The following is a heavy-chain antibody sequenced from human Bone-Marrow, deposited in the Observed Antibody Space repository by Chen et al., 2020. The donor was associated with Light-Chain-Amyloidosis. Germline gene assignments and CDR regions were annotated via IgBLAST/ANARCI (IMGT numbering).Heavy chain of an antibody. CDR1: GYTSPNYW. CDR3: ARRRDGYNFDY. CDR2: IYPDDSDA. J-gene: IGHJ4*02. V-gene: IGHV5-51*01. D-gene: IGHD5-12*01. Sequence: EVQLEQSGPEVKKPGESLKIPCKGAGYTSPNYWIGWVRQMPGKGLEWMGVIYPDDSDARYSPSFEGQVTISADKSITTAYLQWRSLKASDTAMYYCARRRDGYNFDYWGQGTLVTVSS.